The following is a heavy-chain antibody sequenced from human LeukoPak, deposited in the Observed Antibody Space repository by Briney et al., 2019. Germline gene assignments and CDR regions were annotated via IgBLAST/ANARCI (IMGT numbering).Heavy chain of an antibody. J-gene: IGHJ5*02. CDR1: GGTFSSYA. Sequence: ASVKVSCKASGGTFSSYAISWVRQAPGQGLEWMGGIIPIFGTANYAQKFQGRVTITADESTSTAYMELSSLRSEDTAVYYCARDPPDCSSTSCYWFDPXGXGTLXTVSS. CDR2: IIPIFGTA. CDR3: ARDPPDCSSTSCYWFDP. D-gene: IGHD2-2*01. V-gene: IGHV1-69*13.